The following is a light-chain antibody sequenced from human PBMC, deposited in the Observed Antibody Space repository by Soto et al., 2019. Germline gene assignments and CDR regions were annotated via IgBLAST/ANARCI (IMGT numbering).Light chain of an antibody. CDR2: SAS. Sequence: DIQMTQSPSSLPASIGDRVTITCRASLGISNYLNWYQQKPGKAPELLVFSASSLHSGVPSRFSGSGSGTHFTLTITSLQPDDFAVYYCQQSFSSPLTFGGGTKVEIK. V-gene: IGKV1-39*01. J-gene: IGKJ4*01. CDR1: LGISNY. CDR3: QQSFSSPLT.